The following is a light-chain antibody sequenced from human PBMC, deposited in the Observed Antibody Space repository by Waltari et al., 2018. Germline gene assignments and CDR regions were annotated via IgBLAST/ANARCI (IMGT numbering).Light chain of an antibody. CDR1: NIGDKT. CDR2: YDA. J-gene: IGLJ2*01. Sequence: SSALTQPPSVSVAPGSTATITCGESNIGDKTVHWYQQKPGQAPAVVIYYDADRPSAIPERISGSKSANTATLTISRVDAGDEADYYCQVWDESNNHVVFGGGTKLTVL. CDR3: QVWDESNNHVV. V-gene: IGLV3-21*04.